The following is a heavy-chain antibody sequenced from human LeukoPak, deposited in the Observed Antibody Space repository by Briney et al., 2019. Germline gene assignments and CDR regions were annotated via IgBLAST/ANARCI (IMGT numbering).Heavy chain of an antibody. D-gene: IGHD3-22*01. J-gene: IGHJ4*02. Sequence: GGSLRLSCAASGFTFSSYWMHWVRQAPGKGLVWVSLINTDGSSTSYADSVKGRFTISRDNAKNTLYLQMNSLRAEDTAVYYCARGYYDSSGYYYFDYWGQGNLVTVSS. CDR1: GFTFSSYW. CDR2: INTDGSST. CDR3: ARGYYDSSGYYYFDY. V-gene: IGHV3-74*01.